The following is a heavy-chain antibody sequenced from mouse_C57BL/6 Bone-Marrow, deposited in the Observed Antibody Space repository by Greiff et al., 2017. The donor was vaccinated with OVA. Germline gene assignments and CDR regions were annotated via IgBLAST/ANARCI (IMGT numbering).Heavy chain of an antibody. D-gene: IGHD1-1*02. V-gene: IGHV1-81*01. CDR1: GYTFTSYG. Sequence: VKLMESGAELARPGASVKLSCKASGYTFTSYGISWVKQRTGQGLEWIGEIYPRSGNTYYNEKFKGKATLTADKSSSTAYMELRSLTSEDSAVYFCAREGSYDWYFDVWGTGTTVTVSS. CDR3: AREGSYDWYFDV. CDR2: IYPRSGNT. J-gene: IGHJ1*03.